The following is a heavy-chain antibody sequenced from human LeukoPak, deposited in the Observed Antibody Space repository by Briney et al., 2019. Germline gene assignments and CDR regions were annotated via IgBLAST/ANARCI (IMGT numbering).Heavy chain of an antibody. Sequence: SETLSLTCSVSGGSTSDYYWTWTRQPAGQGLEWLGRIYYTGNTAYNPSLESRLTMSLDTAKNQFSLKVTSVTAADTAVYYCARGGTLFTYFDSWGQGTLVTVSS. V-gene: IGHV4-4*07. D-gene: IGHD3-10*02. CDR1: GGSTSDYY. J-gene: IGHJ4*02. CDR2: IYYTGNT. CDR3: ARGGTLFTYFDS.